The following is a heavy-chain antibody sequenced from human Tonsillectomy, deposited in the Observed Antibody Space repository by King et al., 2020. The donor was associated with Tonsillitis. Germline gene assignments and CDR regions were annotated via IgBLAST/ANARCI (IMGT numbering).Heavy chain of an antibody. CDR2: ISSSSSI. Sequence: VQLVESGGGLVQPGGSLRLSCAASEFTFSAYNMNWVRQAPGKGLEWVSYISSSSSIYYADSVKGRFTISRDNDKKSLYLQMNSLRAEDTAVYYCAREDFDNRAYPHWGQGTLVTVSS. CDR1: EFTFSAYN. D-gene: IGHD1-14*01. V-gene: IGHV3-48*01. J-gene: IGHJ4*02. CDR3: AREDFDNRAYPH.